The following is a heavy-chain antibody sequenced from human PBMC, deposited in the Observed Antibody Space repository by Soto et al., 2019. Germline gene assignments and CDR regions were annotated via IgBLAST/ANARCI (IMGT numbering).Heavy chain of an antibody. CDR2: IYFSGGT. CDR1: GGSISSSSYY. V-gene: IGHV4-39*01. D-gene: IGHD3-22*01. CDR3: ARGKTYYDSSGVGFFDY. J-gene: IGHJ4*02. Sequence: PSETLSLTCTVSGGSISSSSYYWGWIRQPPGKGLEWIGNIYFSGGTYYNPSLKSRVTISADTSKNQFSLKLSSVTAADTAVYYCARGKTYYDSSGVGFFDYWGQGTLVTVSS.